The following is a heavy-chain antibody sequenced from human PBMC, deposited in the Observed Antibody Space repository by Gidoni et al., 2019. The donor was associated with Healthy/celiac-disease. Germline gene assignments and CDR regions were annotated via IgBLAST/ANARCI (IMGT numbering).Heavy chain of an antibody. CDR3: ARQQGDAFDI. CDR1: GCSLSSSSYY. CDR2: IYYSGST. Sequence: QLQLQESGPGLVKPSETLSLTCPVSGCSLSSSSYYWGWIRQPPGTGLEWIGRIYYSGSTYYNPSLKSRVTISVDTSKNQFSLKLSSVTAADTAVYYCARQQGDAFDIWGQGTMVTVSS. J-gene: IGHJ3*02. V-gene: IGHV4-39*01.